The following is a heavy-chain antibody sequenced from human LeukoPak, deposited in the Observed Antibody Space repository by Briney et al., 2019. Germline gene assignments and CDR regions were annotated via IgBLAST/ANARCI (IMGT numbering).Heavy chain of an antibody. V-gene: IGHV3-21*01. J-gene: IGHJ4*02. Sequence: GGSLRLSCAASGFTFSSYSMNSVRQAPGKGLEWVSSVSSSSSYIYYADSVKVRFTISRDNAKNSLYLQMISVRTEDTAVYYCARDSAGPIDYWGQGTLVTVSS. CDR1: GFTFSSYS. CDR2: VSSSSSYI. CDR3: ARDSAGPIDY.